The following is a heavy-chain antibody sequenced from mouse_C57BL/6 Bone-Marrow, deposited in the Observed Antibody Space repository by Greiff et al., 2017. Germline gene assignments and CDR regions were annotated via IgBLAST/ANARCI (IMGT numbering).Heavy chain of an antibody. D-gene: IGHD1-2*01. Sequence: EVMLVESGGDLVKPGGSLTLSCAASGFTFSSYGMSWVRPTPAQSLEWVSTLSSGGSYTYYPDSVKGRCTISRDTAKNTLYLQMSSRKSEDTAMYYCARTPATDWGQGTTLTVSS. CDR3: ARTPATD. CDR1: GFTFSSYG. J-gene: IGHJ2*01. CDR2: LSSGGSYT. V-gene: IGHV5-6*01.